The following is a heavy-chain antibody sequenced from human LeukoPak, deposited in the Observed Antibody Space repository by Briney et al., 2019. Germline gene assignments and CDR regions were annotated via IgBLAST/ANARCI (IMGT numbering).Heavy chain of an antibody. V-gene: IGHV3-30*04. Sequence: PGGSLRLSCAASGFTFSSYAMHWVRQAPGKGLEWVAVISYDGSNKYYADSVKGRFTISRDNSKNTLYLQMNSLRAEDTAVYYCANVWGVVVAARFWGKGTTVTVSS. J-gene: IGHJ6*04. CDR3: ANVWGVVVAARF. CDR1: GFTFSSYA. D-gene: IGHD2-15*01. CDR2: ISYDGSNK.